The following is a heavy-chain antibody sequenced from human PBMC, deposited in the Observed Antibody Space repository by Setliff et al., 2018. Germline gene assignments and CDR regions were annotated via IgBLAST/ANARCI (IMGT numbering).Heavy chain of an antibody. J-gene: IGHJ3*01. V-gene: IGHV5-51*01. CDR3: ASPSAGWTKPFDV. Sequence: PGESLKISCKASGYRFTSQWIAWVRQTPGRGLEWMGIIYPADSDTTYSPSFQGQVTISVDKSISTAYLQWSSLKASDTAMYYCASPSAGWTKPFDVWGQGTMVTVSS. CDR2: IYPADSDT. CDR1: GYRFTSQW. D-gene: IGHD6-19*01.